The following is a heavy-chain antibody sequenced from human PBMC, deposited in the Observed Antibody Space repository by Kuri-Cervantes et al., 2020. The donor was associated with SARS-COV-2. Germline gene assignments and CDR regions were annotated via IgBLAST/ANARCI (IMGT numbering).Heavy chain of an antibody. CDR1: GYTFTGYY. V-gene: IGHV1-2*04. CDR2: INPISGGT. CDR3: ARSTPLRRLVVISQGGAFDI. J-gene: IGHJ3*02. D-gene: IGHD3-22*01. Sequence: ASVKVSCKASGYTFTGYYMHWVRQAPGQGLEWMGWINPISGGTNYAQKFQGWVTMTRDTSISTVYMELSRLRSDDTAVYYCARSTPLRRLVVISQGGAFDIWGQGTMVTVSS.